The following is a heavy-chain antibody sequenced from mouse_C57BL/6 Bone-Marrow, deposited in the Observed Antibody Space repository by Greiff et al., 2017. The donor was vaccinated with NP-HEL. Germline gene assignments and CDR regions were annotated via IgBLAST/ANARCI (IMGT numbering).Heavy chain of an antibody. CDR1: GYTFTDYN. CDR2: INPNNGGT. V-gene: IGHV1-22*01. J-gene: IGHJ4*01. CDR3: ARGIYYYGSYAMDY. D-gene: IGHD1-1*01. Sequence: EVMLVESGPELVKPGASVKMSCKASGYTFTDYNMHWVKQSHGKSLEWIGYINPNNGGTSYNQKFKGKATLTVNKSSSTAYMELRSLTSEDSAVYYCARGIYYYGSYAMDYWGQGTSVTVSS.